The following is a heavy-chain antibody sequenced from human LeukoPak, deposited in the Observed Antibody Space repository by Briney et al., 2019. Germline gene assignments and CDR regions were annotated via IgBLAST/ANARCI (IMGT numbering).Heavy chain of an antibody. CDR2: IWYDGSNK. CDR3: ATSRDFYDTSGYYPYYFDC. CDR1: GFTFSSYG. V-gene: IGHV3-30*02. J-gene: IGHJ4*02. D-gene: IGHD3-22*01. Sequence: GGSLRLSCAASGFTFSSYGMHWVRQAPGKGLEWVAVIWYDGSNKYYAESVKGRFTISRDNSKNTLYLQMNSLRTEDTAVYYCATSRDFYDTSGYYPYYFDCWGQGTLVTVSS.